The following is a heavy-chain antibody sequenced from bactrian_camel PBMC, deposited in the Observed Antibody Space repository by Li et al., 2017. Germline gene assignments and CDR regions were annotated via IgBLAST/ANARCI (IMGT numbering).Heavy chain of an antibody. Sequence: HVQLVESGGGSVQAGGSLRLSCAASGVMTRLYCMAWCRQSPGQEREEVARLASDSRSQSRYADSVKGRFTISQDNAKKTPYLQMNSLKPEDTAMYYCAARSTGITFVPFNREKYNYWGQGTQVTVS. D-gene: IGHD5*01. CDR1: GVMTRLYC. CDR3: AARSTGITFVPFNREKYNY. CDR2: LASDSRS. J-gene: IGHJ4*01. V-gene: IGHV3S53*01.